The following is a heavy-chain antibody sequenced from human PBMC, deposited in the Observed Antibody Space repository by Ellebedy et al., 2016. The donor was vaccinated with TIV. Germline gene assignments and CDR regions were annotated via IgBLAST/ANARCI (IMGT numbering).Heavy chain of an antibody. D-gene: IGHD3-22*01. CDR1: GFTFSIYG. J-gene: IGHJ3*02. CDR2: IWYDGTNK. CDR3: AREDIYDSSGYHAFDI. V-gene: IGHV3-33*01. Sequence: GESLKISCAASGFTFSIYGMHWVRQAPGKGLEWVAVIWYDGTNKYYADSVKGRLTISRDNSKNTLYLQMNSLIAEDTAVYYCAREDIYDSSGYHAFDIWGQGTMVTFSS.